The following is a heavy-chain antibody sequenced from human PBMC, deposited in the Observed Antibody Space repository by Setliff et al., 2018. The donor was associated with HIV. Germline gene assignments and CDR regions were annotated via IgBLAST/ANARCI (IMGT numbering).Heavy chain of an antibody. CDR1: GYSISSGYY. D-gene: IGHD3-10*01. J-gene: IGHJ5*02. CDR3: ARNHYYGSGKNRWFDP. CDR2: IYHSGTT. V-gene: IGHV4-38-2*01. Sequence: PSETLSLTCAVSGYSISSGYYWGWIRQTPGKGLEWIGSIYHSGTTYYNPSLKRRVTISVDTSKNQFSLKLTSVTAADTAVYYCARNHYYGSGKNRWFDPWGQGMLVTVSS.